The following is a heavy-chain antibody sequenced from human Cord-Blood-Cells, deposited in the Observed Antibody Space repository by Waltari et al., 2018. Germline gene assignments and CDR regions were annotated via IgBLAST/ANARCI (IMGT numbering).Heavy chain of an antibody. CDR3: AREGPGTTVTYYFDY. V-gene: IGHV3-30*04. D-gene: IGHD4-17*01. CDR1: GFTSSSYA. CDR2: ISYDGSNK. J-gene: IGHJ4*02. Sequence: QVQLVESGGGVVQPGRSLRLSCAASGFTSSSYAMHWVRQAPGKGLEWVAVISYDGSNKYYADSVKGRFTISRDNSKNTLYLQMNSLRAEDTAVYYCAREGPGTTVTYYFDYWGQGTLVTVSS.